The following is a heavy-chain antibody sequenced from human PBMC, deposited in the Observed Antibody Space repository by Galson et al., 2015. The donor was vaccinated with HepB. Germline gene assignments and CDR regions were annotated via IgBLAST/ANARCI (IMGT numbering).Heavy chain of an antibody. Sequence: SLRLSCAASGFTFRSHGMQWVRQAPGKGLEWVAVIWYDGSNKYYADSVKGRFTISRDNSKNTLSLQMDSLRVEDTAVYYCARSFTTSSNYYYGMDVWGQGTTVTVSS. V-gene: IGHV3-33*01. J-gene: IGHJ6*02. CDR3: ARSFTTSSNYYYGMDV. CDR1: GFTFRSHG. CDR2: IWYDGSNK. D-gene: IGHD6-6*01.